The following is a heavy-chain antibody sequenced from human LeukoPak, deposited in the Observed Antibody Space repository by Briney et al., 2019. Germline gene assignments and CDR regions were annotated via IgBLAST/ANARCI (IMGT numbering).Heavy chain of an antibody. CDR2: ISWNSSSI. D-gene: IGHD6-13*01. Sequence: GGSLRLSCAASGFTFDDYAMHWVRQAPGKGLEWVSGISWNSSSIGYADSVKGRFTISRDNAKNSLYLQMNSLRAEDTALYYCAKDSSGAAAGDRNWFDPWGQGTLVTVSS. CDR1: GFTFDDYA. V-gene: IGHV3-9*01. CDR3: AKDSSGAAAGDRNWFDP. J-gene: IGHJ5*02.